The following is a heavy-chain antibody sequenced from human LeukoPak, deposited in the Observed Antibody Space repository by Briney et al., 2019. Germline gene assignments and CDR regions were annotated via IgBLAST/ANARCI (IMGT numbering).Heavy chain of an antibody. CDR3: AKDRGRMSSVGYGMDV. Sequence: GGSLRLSCAASEFTFSRYGMNWVRQAPGKGLEWVAVISYDGSNEHCADSVKGRFTISRDNPNNTLYIQMNNLRVEDTAVYYCAKDRGRMSSVGYGMDVWGPGTTVTVSS. D-gene: IGHD3-10*01. J-gene: IGHJ6*02. V-gene: IGHV3-30*18. CDR1: EFTFSRYG. CDR2: ISYDGSNE.